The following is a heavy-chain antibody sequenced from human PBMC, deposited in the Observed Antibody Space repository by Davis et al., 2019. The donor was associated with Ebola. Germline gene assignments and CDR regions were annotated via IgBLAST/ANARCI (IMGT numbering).Heavy chain of an antibody. V-gene: IGHV1-3*01. Sequence: ASVKVSCKASGYTFTSYAMHWVRQAPGQRLEWMGWINAGNGNTNYAQKLQGRVTMTTDTSTSTAYMELRSLRSDDTAVYYCARDSDYYDFWSGYYPDWFDPWGQGTLVTVSS. CDR2: INAGNGNT. D-gene: IGHD3-3*01. J-gene: IGHJ5*02. CDR3: ARDSDYYDFWSGYYPDWFDP. CDR1: GYTFTSYA.